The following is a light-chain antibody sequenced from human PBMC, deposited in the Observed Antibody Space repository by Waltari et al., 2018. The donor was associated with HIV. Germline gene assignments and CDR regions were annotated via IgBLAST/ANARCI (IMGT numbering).Light chain of an antibody. CDR3: QQYNNWPPWT. J-gene: IGKJ1*01. Sequence: EIVMTQSPATLSVSPGERATLSCRASQSVSSNLAWYQQKPGQAPRLLIYGASTRAAGIPARFSGSGSGTEFTLTISSLQSEDFALYYCQQYNNWPPWTFGPGTKVEIK. CDR1: QSVSSN. V-gene: IGKV3-15*01. CDR2: GAS.